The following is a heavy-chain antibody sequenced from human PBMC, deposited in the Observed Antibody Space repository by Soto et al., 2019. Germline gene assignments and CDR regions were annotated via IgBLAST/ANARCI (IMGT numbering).Heavy chain of an antibody. CDR2: IKQDGSEK. J-gene: IGHJ2*01. Sequence: GVSLRLSCAASGFTFSSYWMSWVRQAPGKGLEWVANIKQDGSEKYYVDSVKGRFTISRDNAKNSLYLQMNSLRAEDTAVYYCARVDIAAAGNWYFDLWGRGTLVTVSS. CDR1: GFTFSSYW. V-gene: IGHV3-7*03. CDR3: ARVDIAAAGNWYFDL. D-gene: IGHD6-13*01.